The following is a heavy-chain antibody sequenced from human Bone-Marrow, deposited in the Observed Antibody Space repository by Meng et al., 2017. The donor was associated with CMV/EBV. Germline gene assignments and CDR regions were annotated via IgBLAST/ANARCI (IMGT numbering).Heavy chain of an antibody. CDR2: IKQDGSEK. J-gene: IGHJ6*02. V-gene: IGHV3-7*01. CDR1: GFILNDYW. CDR3: ARDRIAVAGPLYGMDV. Sequence: GESLKISCAASGFILNDYWMTWIRQAPGKGLEWVAKIKQDGSEKYYVDSVKGRFSISRDNAKNSLYLQMNSLRVEDTAVYYCARDRIAVAGPLYGMDVWGQGTTVTVSS. D-gene: IGHD6-19*01.